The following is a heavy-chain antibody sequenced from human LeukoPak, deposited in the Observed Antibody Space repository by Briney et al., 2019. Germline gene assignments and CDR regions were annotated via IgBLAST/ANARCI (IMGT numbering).Heavy chain of an antibody. J-gene: IGHJ6*02. D-gene: IGHD2-15*01. CDR3: ARESCSGGNCPYGMDV. V-gene: IGHV6-1*01. CDR1: GDSVSSNSAT. CDR2: TYYRSKWYN. Sequence: SQTLSLTCVISGDSVSSNSATWNWIRQSPSRGLEWLGRTYYRSKWYNDYIVSVKSRITINPDTSKNQFSQQLNFVTPEDAAVYYCARESCSGGNCPYGMDVWGQGTTVTVSS.